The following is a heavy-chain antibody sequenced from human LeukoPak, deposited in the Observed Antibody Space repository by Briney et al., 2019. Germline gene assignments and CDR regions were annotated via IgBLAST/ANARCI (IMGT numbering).Heavy chain of an antibody. Sequence: GESLKISCKGSGYSFTSYWIGWVRQMPGKGLEWMGIIYHGDSDTRYSPSFQGQVTISADKSISTAYLQWSSLKASDTAMYYCARLSADDYDFWSGYLNAFDIWGQGTMATVSS. CDR1: GYSFTSYW. J-gene: IGHJ3*02. CDR2: IYHGDSDT. CDR3: ARLSADDYDFWSGYLNAFDI. D-gene: IGHD3-3*01. V-gene: IGHV5-51*01.